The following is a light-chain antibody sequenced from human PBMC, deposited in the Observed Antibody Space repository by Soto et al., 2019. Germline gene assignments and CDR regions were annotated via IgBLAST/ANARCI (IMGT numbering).Light chain of an antibody. V-gene: IGKV1-5*03. Sequence: DIQITHSPSARAASVGGRVPITCRASQGVNMCLAWYQQKPGRAPKLLIHSASILESGVPSRFSGSGSGTEFTLTISSLQPDDFATYYCKQYNVYWSCGPGTKGDIK. CDR3: KQYNVYWS. J-gene: IGKJ1*01. CDR1: QGVNMC. CDR2: SAS.